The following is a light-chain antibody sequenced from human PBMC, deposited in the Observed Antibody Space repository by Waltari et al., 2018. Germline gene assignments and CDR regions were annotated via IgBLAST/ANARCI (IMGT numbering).Light chain of an antibody. J-gene: IGKJ1*01. V-gene: IGKV1-6*01. CDR2: GAS. CDR3: LQHSNYPWT. CDR1: QDIRDD. Sequence: AVQMTQSPSSLSASVGDRISITCRASQDIRDDLGWYQHKLGTTHKLLIFGASTLQRGVPSRFSGSGSGTGVTLTISNLQPADSATYYCLQHSNYPWTFGQGTKVEI.